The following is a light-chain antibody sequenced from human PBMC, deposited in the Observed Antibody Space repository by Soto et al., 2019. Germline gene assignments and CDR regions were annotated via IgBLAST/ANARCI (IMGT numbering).Light chain of an antibody. CDR2: DAS. CDR3: QQYYSYSYT. J-gene: IGKJ2*01. Sequence: DIQMTQSPSTLSASVGARVTITCRASQSISSWLAWYQQKPGKAPKLLIYDASSLESGVPSRFSGSGSGTEFTLTTSSLQPDDFATYYCQQYYSYSYTFGQGAELVIK. CDR1: QSISSW. V-gene: IGKV1-5*01.